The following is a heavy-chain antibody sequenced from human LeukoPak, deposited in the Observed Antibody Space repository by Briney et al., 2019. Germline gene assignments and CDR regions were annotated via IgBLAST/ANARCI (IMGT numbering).Heavy chain of an antibody. CDR2: IYHSGST. CDR1: GGSISSGGYY. V-gene: IGHV4-30-2*01. D-gene: IGHD5-12*01. Sequence: SQTLSLTCTVSGGSISSGGYYWSWIRQPPGKGLEWIGYIYHSGSTYYNPSLKSRVTISVDRSKNQFSLKLGSVTAADTAVYYCARGYKVGAFDIWGQGTMVTVSS. J-gene: IGHJ3*02. CDR3: ARGYKVGAFDI.